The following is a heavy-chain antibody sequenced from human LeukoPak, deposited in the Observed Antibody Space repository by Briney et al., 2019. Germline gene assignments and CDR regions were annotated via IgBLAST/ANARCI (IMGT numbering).Heavy chain of an antibody. V-gene: IGHV5-51*01. Sequence: GESLKISCKGSGYSFTSYWIGWVRQLPGKGLEWMGTIFPGDSDTRYSPSFQGQVTISADKSISTAYLQWSSLKASDTAMYYCARHDNHFGPFDYWGQGTLVTVSS. D-gene: IGHD1-14*01. J-gene: IGHJ4*02. CDR2: IFPGDSDT. CDR3: ARHDNHFGPFDY. CDR1: GYSFTSYW.